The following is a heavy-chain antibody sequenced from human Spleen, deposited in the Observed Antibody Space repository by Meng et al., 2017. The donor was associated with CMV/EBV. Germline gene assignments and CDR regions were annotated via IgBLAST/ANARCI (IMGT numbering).Heavy chain of an antibody. D-gene: IGHD3-10*01. Sequence: CSRYSRNWVRQAPGKGLEWVSSISSSSSYIYYADSVKGRFTISRDNAKNSLYLQMNSLRAEDTDVYYCARGNLPYYYGSGSYGDFDYWGQGTLVTVSS. CDR1: CSRYS. CDR2: ISSSSSYI. CDR3: ARGNLPYYYGSGSYGDFDY. V-gene: IGHV3-21*01. J-gene: IGHJ4*02.